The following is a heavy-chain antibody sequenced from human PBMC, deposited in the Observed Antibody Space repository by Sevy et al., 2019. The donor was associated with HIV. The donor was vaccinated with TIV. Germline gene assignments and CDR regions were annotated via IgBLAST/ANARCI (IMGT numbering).Heavy chain of an antibody. D-gene: IGHD3-22*01. CDR1: GFTFSSYA. Sequence: GGSLRLSCAASGFTFSSYALNWVRQAPGKGLEWVSTIYGSCGVTYYADYVKGRFTISRDNSKNTLYLQMNSLRTEDTAVYFCAGGRYDSSGSFDAFDIWGQGTMVTVSS. CDR3: AGGRYDSSGSFDAFDI. CDR2: IYGSCGVT. J-gene: IGHJ3*02. V-gene: IGHV3-23*01.